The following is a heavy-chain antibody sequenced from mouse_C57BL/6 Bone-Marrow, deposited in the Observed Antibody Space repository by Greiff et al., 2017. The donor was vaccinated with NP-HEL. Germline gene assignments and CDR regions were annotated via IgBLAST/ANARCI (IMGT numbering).Heavy chain of an antibody. CDR3: AREDSSGYLAY. CDR2: IDPSDSYT. Sequence: QVQLQQSGAELVMPGASVKLSCKASGYTFTSYWMHWVKQRPGQGLEWIGEIDPSDSYTNYNQKFKGKSTLTVDKSSSTAYMQLSSLTSEDSAVYYCAREDSSGYLAYWGQGTLVTVSA. J-gene: IGHJ3*01. CDR1: GYTFTSYW. D-gene: IGHD3-2*02. V-gene: IGHV1-69*01.